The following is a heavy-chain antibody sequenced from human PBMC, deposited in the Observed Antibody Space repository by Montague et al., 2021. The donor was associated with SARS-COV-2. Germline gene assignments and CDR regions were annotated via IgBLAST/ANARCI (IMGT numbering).Heavy chain of an antibody. CDR2: ISYDGSNK. Sequence: SLRLSCAASGFTFSSYGMHWARQAPGKGLEWVAVISYDGSNKYYADSVKGRFTISRDNSKNTLYLQMNSLRAEDTAVYYCAKEPLYSSGWTLDYWGQGTLVTVSS. D-gene: IGHD6-19*01. J-gene: IGHJ4*02. V-gene: IGHV3-30*18. CDR3: AKEPLYSSGWTLDY. CDR1: GFTFSSYG.